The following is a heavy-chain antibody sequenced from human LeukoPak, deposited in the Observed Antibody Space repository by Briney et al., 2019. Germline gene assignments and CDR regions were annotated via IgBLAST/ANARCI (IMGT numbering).Heavy chain of an antibody. CDR3: ARDSFPTYYYDSSGYQGYFDY. CDR2: ISSSSSYI. CDR1: GFTFSSYS. Sequence: PGGSLRLSCAASGFTFSSYSMNWVRQAPGKGLEWVSSISSSSSYIYYADSVKGRFTISRDNAKNSLYLQMNSLRAEDTAVYYCARDSFPTYYYDSSGYQGYFDYWGQGTLVTVSS. J-gene: IGHJ4*02. V-gene: IGHV3-21*01. D-gene: IGHD3-22*01.